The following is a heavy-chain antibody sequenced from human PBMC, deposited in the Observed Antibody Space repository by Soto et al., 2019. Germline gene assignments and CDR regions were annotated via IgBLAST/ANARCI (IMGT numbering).Heavy chain of an antibody. D-gene: IGHD2-15*01. CDR3: ARETLDCSGGSCSGWFDP. Sequence: EVQLVESGGGLVKPGGSLRLSCAASGFTVSSYSMNWVRQAPGKGLEWVSSISSSSSYIYYADSVKGRFTISRDNAKNSLYLQMNSLRAEDTAVYYCARETLDCSGGSCSGWFDPWGQGTLVTVSS. CDR2: ISSSSSYI. V-gene: IGHV3-21*01. J-gene: IGHJ5*02. CDR1: GFTVSSYS.